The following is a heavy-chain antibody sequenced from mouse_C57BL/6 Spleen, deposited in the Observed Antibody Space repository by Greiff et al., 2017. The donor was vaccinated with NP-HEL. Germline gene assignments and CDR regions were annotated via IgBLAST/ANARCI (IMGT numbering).Heavy chain of an antibody. CDR1: GFTFSDYG. CDR3: ARNRLYGNYSSWFAY. V-gene: IGHV5-17*01. CDR2: ISSGSSTI. J-gene: IGHJ3*01. Sequence: EVKVVESGGGLVKPGGSLKLSCAASGFTFSDYGMHWVRQAPEKGLEWVAYISSGSSTIYYADTVKGRFTISRDNAKNTRFLQMTSLRSEDTAMYYCARNRLYGNYSSWFAYWGQGTLVTVSA. D-gene: IGHD2-1*01.